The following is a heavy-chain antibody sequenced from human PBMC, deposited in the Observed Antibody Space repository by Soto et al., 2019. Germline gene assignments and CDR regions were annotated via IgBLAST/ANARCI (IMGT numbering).Heavy chain of an antibody. D-gene: IGHD2-2*01. CDR3: AREIVVARGASYFDY. Sequence: GSLRLSCAASGFTVSSNYMSWVRQAPGKGLEWVSVIYSGGSTYYADSVKGRFTISRDNSKNSLYLQMNSLRAEDTAVYYCAREIVVARGASYFDYWGPGTLVTVSS. V-gene: IGHV3-66*01. CDR1: GFTVSSNY. J-gene: IGHJ4*02. CDR2: IYSGGST.